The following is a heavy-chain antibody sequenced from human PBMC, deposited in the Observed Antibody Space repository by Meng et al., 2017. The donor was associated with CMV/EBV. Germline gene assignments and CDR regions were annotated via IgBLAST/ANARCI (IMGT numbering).Heavy chain of an antibody. CDR3: TAATHLNWFDP. J-gene: IGHJ5*02. Sequence: CAASGFTFSNAWMSWVRKAPGKGLEWVGRIKSKTDGGTTDYAATVKGRFTISRDDSKNTLYLQMNSLKTEDTAVYYCTAATHLNWFDPWGQGTLVTVSS. D-gene: IGHD6-25*01. V-gene: IGHV3-15*01. CDR2: IKSKTDGGTT. CDR1: GFTFSNAW.